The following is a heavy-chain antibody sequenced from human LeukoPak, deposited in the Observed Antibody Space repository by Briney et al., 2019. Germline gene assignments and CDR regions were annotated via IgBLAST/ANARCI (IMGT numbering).Heavy chain of an antibody. J-gene: IGHJ5*02. D-gene: IGHD4-23*01. CDR1: GYTFTSYG. Sequence: GASVKVSCKASGYTFTSYGISWVRQAPGQGLEWMGWISAYNGNTNYAQKLQGRVTMTTDTSTSTAYMELRSLRSDDTAVYYCARVRGDRDGRVKYDYGGNSHWFDPWGQGTLVTVSS. CDR3: ARVRGDRDGRVKYDYGGNSHWFDP. V-gene: IGHV1-18*01. CDR2: ISAYNGNT.